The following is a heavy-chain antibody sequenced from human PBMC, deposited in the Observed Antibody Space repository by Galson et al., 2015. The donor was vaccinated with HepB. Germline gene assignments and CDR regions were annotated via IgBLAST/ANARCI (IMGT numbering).Heavy chain of an antibody. D-gene: IGHD3-10*01. Sequence: SLRLSCAASGFTFSSYAMHWVRRAPGKGLEWVAVISYDGSNRFYADSVKGRFTISRDNSKNTLYLQMNSLRAEDTAVYYCARERPTTMVRGVIITTQSIIDYWGQGTLVTASS. CDR1: GFTFSSYA. CDR2: ISYDGSNR. J-gene: IGHJ4*02. V-gene: IGHV3-30-3*01. CDR3: ARERPTTMVRGVIITTQSIIDY.